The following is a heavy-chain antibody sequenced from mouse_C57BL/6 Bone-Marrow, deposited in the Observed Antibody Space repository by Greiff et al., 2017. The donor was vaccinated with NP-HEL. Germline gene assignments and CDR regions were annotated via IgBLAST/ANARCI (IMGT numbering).Heavy chain of an antibody. CDR3: AREDYGSSYDAMDY. J-gene: IGHJ4*01. Sequence: QVQLQQSGAELVRPGASVKLSCKASGYTFTDYYINWVKQRPGQGLEWIARIYPGSGNTYYNEKFKGKATLTAEKSSSTAYMQLSSLTSEDSAVYFCAREDYGSSYDAMDYWGQGTSVTVSS. V-gene: IGHV1-76*01. D-gene: IGHD1-1*01. CDR1: GYTFTDYY. CDR2: IYPGSGNT.